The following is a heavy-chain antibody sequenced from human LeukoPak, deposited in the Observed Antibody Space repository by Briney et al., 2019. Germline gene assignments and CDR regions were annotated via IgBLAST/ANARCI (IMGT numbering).Heavy chain of an antibody. J-gene: IGHJ4*02. CDR3: ALRSGYDYDY. D-gene: IGHD5-12*01. CDR2: ICPGDSDT. Sequence: GESLKISCKASGFSFTNYCIGWVRQMPGKGLEWMGIICPGDSDTRYSPSFQGQVTISADKSISTAYPQWSSLKASDTAMYYCALRSGYDYDYWGQGTLVTVSS. CDR1: GFSFTNYC. V-gene: IGHV5-51*01.